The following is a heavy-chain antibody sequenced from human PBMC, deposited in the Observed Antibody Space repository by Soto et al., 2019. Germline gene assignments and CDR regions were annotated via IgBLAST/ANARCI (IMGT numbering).Heavy chain of an antibody. CDR2: ISGIRDYI. V-gene: IGHV3-21*06. Sequence: GGSLRLSCAASGFTFSYYTVHWVRRAPGKGLEWVSSISGIRDYIRYADSVKGRFTISRDNAKTSLYLQMNSLTAEDTAVYYCAREGVHNYNEYYFDYWGQGTLVTVSS. J-gene: IGHJ4*02. CDR3: AREGVHNYNEYYFDY. CDR1: GFTFSYYT. D-gene: IGHD3-22*01.